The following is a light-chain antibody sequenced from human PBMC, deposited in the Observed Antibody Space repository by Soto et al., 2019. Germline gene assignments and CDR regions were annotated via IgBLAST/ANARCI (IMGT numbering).Light chain of an antibody. Sequence: QSALAQPASVSGSPGQSITISCAGTSSDIGGYNYVSWYQQHPGKAPKVMIYEVSNRPSGVSNRFSGSKSANTASLTISGLQADDEGDYYCSSYTSSSTVYVFGSGTKFTV. CDR2: EVS. V-gene: IGLV2-14*01. J-gene: IGLJ1*01. CDR1: SSDIGGYNY. CDR3: SSYTSSSTVYV.